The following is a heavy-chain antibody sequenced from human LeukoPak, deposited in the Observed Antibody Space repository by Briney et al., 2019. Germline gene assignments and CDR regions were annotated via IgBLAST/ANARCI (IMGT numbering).Heavy chain of an antibody. Sequence: GGSLRLSCAASGFTVSSNYMSWVRQAPGKGLEWVSVIYSGGSTYYADSVKGRVTISRDNSKNTLSLQMNSLRAEDTAVYYCAKSGLNRFDYWGQGTLVTVSS. CDR2: IYSGGST. CDR3: AKSGLNRFDY. V-gene: IGHV3-53*01. D-gene: IGHD2-15*01. J-gene: IGHJ4*02. CDR1: GFTVSSNY.